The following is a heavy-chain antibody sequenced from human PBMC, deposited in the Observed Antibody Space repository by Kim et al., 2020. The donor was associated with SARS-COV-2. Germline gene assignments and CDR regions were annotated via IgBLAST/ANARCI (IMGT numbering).Heavy chain of an antibody. D-gene: IGHD4-17*01. Sequence: YYSPSLKRSDTISVDTHKIQFSLKLSSVPAADTAVYYCARDLGTVTAFDIWGQGTMVTVSS. V-gene: IGHV4-39*07. CDR3: ARDLGTVTAFDI. J-gene: IGHJ3*02.